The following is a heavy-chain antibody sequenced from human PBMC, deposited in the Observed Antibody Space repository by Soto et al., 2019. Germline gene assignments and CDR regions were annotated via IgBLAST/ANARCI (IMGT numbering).Heavy chain of an antibody. D-gene: IGHD3-22*01. Sequence: PGGSLRLSCAASGFTFSSYAMHWVRQAPGKGLEWVAVISYDGSNKYYADSVKGRFTISRDNSKNTLYLQMNSLRAEDTAVYYCATDIYYYDSSGYYYGYYGMDVWGQGTTVTVSS. J-gene: IGHJ6*02. CDR3: ATDIYYYDSSGYYYGYYGMDV. CDR1: GFTFSSYA. V-gene: IGHV3-30-3*01. CDR2: ISYDGSNK.